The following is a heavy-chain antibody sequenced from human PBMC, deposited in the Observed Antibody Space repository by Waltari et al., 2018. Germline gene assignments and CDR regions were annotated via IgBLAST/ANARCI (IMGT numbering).Heavy chain of an antibody. V-gene: IGHV3-53*01. CDR3: ARDYDFWSGYYGMDV. D-gene: IGHD3-3*01. CDR1: GFTVSSKY. Sequence: EVQLVESGGGLIQPGGSLRLSCAGSGFTVSSKYMRWVRQAPGKGLEWCSVINSGGISDYADSVKGRFTISRDNSKNTLYLQMNSLRAEDTAVYYCARDYDFWSGYYGMDVWGQGTTVTVSS. CDR2: INSGGIS. J-gene: IGHJ6*02.